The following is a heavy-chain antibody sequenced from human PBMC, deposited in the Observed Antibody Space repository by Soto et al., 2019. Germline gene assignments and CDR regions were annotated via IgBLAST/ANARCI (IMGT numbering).Heavy chain of an antibody. D-gene: IGHD2-21*02. V-gene: IGHV3-48*02. CDR3: ARDRDWAFDY. CDR1: GFPFSSNH. Sequence: GGSLTLSCTVSGFPFSSNHVSWVRQAPGKGLEWISYISSTYEIWYADSVKGRFTISRDNGRNSLFLQMSSLRDEDTAVYYCARDRDWAFDYWGLGTLVTVSS. CDR2: ISSTYEI. J-gene: IGHJ4*02.